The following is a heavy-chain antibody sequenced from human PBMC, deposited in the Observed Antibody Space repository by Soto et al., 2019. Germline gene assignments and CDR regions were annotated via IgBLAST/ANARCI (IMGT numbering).Heavy chain of an antibody. CDR3: ARDEIAVAGRFAY. V-gene: IGHV1-69*01. D-gene: IGHD6-19*01. CDR2: IIPIFGTA. CDR1: GGTFSSYA. J-gene: IGHJ4*02. Sequence: QVQLVQSGAEVKKPGSSVKVSCKASGGTFSSYAISWVRQAPGQGLEWMGGIIPIFGTANYAQKFQGRVTIPADESTRTAYMELSSLRSEDTAVYYCARDEIAVAGRFAYWGQGTLVTVSS.